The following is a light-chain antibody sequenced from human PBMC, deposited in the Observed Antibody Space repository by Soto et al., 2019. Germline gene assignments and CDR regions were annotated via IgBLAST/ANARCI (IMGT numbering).Light chain of an antibody. V-gene: IGKV4-1*01. J-gene: IGKJ1*01. CDR1: QSVLYRSNNNNY. Sequence: DIVMTQSPDSLAVSLGERGTINCKSSQSVLYRSNNNNYLAWYQHKPGQPPKLXIYWASTRESGVPERFSGSGSGTDFTLTISSLQAEDVAVYYCQQYYKTPWTFGQGTKVDIK. CDR2: WAS. CDR3: QQYYKTPWT.